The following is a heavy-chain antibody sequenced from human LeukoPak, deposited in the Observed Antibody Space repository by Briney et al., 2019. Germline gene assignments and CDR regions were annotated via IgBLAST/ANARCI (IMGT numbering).Heavy chain of an antibody. V-gene: IGHV3-23*01. Sequence: QTGGSLRLSCAASGFTFSSYAMSWVRQAPGKGLEWVSAISGSGGSTYYADSVKGRFTISRDNSKNTLYLQMNSLRAEDTAVYYCAKDLVYDYGDFESLIFDIWGQGTMVTVSS. CDR3: AKDLVYDYGDFESLIFDI. CDR2: ISGSGGST. CDR1: GFTFSSYA. D-gene: IGHD4-17*01. J-gene: IGHJ3*02.